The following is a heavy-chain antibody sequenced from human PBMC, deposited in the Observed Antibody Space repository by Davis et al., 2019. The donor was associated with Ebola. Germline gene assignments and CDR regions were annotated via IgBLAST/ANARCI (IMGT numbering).Heavy chain of an antibody. CDR2: ISSSSSYI. CDR3: ARGLDYGEL. D-gene: IGHD4-17*01. Sequence: GESLKISCAASGFTFSSYSMNWVRQAPGKGLEWVSSISSSSSYIYYADSVKGRFTISRDNAKNSLYLQMSSLRAADTAVYYCARGLDYGELWGQGTLVTVSS. CDR1: GFTFSSYS. V-gene: IGHV3-21*01. J-gene: IGHJ4*02.